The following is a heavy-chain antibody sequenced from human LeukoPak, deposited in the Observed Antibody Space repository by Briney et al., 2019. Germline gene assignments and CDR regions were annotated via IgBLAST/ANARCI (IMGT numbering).Heavy chain of an antibody. V-gene: IGHV3-33*01. Sequence: PGGSLRLSCAASGFTFSSYGMHWVRQAPGKGLEWVAVIWYDGSNKYYAGSVKGRFTISRDNSKNTLYLQMNSLRAEDTAVYYCARDITPFGPPLNWGQGTLVTVSS. CDR1: GFTFSSYG. CDR3: ARDITPFGPPLN. J-gene: IGHJ4*02. D-gene: IGHD3-10*01. CDR2: IWYDGSNK.